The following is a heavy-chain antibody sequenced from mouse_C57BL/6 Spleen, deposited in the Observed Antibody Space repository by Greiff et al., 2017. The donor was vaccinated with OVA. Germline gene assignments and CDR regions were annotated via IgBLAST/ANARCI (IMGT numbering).Heavy chain of an antibody. V-gene: IGHV1-26*01. Sequence: VQLQQSGPELVKPGASVKISCKASGYTFTDYYMNWVKQSHGKSLEWIGDINPNNGGTSYNQKFKGKATLTVDKSSSTAYMELRSLTSEDSAVYYCARFHGSSYWYFDVWGTGTTVTVSS. D-gene: IGHD1-1*01. J-gene: IGHJ1*03. CDR3: ARFHGSSYWYFDV. CDR1: GYTFTDYY. CDR2: INPNNGGT.